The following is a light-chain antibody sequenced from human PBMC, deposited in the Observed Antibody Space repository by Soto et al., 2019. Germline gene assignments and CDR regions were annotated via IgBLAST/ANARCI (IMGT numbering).Light chain of an antibody. CDR3: QQYNNWPPWT. V-gene: IGKV3-15*01. J-gene: IGKJ1*01. CDR2: DAS. CDR1: QRISRN. Sequence: EIMMTQSPVTLSVSPGESATLSFMASQRISRNLAWYQQKPGQAPRLLIYDASTRATAIPARFSGSGSETEFTLTISSLQSEDSAVYYCQQYNNWPPWTFGQGTKVDIK.